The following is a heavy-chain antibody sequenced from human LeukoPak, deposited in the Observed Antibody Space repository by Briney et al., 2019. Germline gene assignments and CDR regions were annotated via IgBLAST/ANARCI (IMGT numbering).Heavy chain of an antibody. CDR2: IYHSGST. D-gene: IGHD2-15*01. V-gene: IGHV4-38-2*01. CDR3: ARHQDCSSSSCQGDFDY. J-gene: IGHJ4*02. CDR1: GGSFSGYY. Sequence: SETLSLTCAVYGGSFSGYYWGWVRQPPGKGLEWIGSIYHSGSTYYNPSLESRVTMSADTSKNQFSLKLNSVTAADTAVFYCARHQDCSSSSCQGDFDYWGQGSLVTVSS.